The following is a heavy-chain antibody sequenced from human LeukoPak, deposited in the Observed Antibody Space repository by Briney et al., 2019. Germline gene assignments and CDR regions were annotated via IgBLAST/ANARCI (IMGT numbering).Heavy chain of an antibody. J-gene: IGHJ3*02. CDR1: GGSIKSSSYY. CDR3: ARHVAIFGVVIIYNDAFDI. D-gene: IGHD3-3*01. Sequence: SETLSLTCTVSGGSIKSSSYYWGWIRQPPGKGLEWIGSIYYSGRTYYNPSLNSRVTISVDTSNNQFSLKLSSVTAADTAVYYCARHVAIFGVVIIYNDAFDIWGQGTMVTVSS. V-gene: IGHV4-39*01. CDR2: IYYSGRT.